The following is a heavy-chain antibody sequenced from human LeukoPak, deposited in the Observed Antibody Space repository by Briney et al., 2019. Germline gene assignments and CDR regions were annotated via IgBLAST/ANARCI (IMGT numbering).Heavy chain of an antibody. D-gene: IGHD4-17*01. J-gene: IGHJ3*02. CDR3: ASLALSDYGDSHRAFDI. CDR2: IHSGGST. Sequence: GGSLRLSCAASGFTVSSNYMSWVRQAPGKGLEWVSVIHSGGSTYYADSVKGRFTISRHNSKNTLYLQMNSLRAEDTAVYYCASLALSDYGDSHRAFDIWAKGQWSPSLQ. CDR1: GFTVSSNY. V-gene: IGHV3-53*04.